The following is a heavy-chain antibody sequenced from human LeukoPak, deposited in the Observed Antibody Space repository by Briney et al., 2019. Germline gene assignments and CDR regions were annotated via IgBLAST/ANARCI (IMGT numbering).Heavy chain of an antibody. J-gene: IGHJ4*02. Sequence: ASVKVSCKASGYTFTSYATNWVRQAPGQGLEWMGWINTNTGNPTYVQGFTGRFVFSLDTSVSTAYLQIGSLKAEDTAVYYCARVSRSRGEWLFDYWGQGTLVTVSS. V-gene: IGHV7-4-1*01. D-gene: IGHD3-3*01. CDR3: ARVSRSRGEWLFDY. CDR1: GYTFTSYA. CDR2: INTNTGNP.